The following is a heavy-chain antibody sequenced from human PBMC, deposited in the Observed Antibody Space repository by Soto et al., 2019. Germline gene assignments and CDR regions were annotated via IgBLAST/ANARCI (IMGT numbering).Heavy chain of an antibody. V-gene: IGHV1-69*01. CDR3: ARSGRYDYVWGSYRPNFDY. CDR1: GGTFSSYA. Sequence: QVQLVQSGAEVKKPGSSVKVSCKASGGTFSSYAISWVRQAPGQGLEWMGGIIPIFGTANYAQKFQGRVTSTADESTSTAYMELSSLISEDTAVDYCARSGRYDYVWGSYRPNFDYWGQGTMVTVSS. D-gene: IGHD3-16*02. J-gene: IGHJ4*02. CDR2: IIPIFGTA.